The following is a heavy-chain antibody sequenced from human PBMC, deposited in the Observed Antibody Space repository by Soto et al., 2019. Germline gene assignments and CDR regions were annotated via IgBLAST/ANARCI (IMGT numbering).Heavy chain of an antibody. CDR3: ANGRYGSGKGDV. CDR1: GFTFSSYG. J-gene: IGHJ6*02. D-gene: IGHD3-10*01. Sequence: GGSLRLSCAASGFTFSSYGMHWVRQAPGKGLEWVAVISYDGSNKYYADSVKGRFTISRDNSKNTLYLQMNSLRAEDTAVYYCANGRYGSGKGDVWGQVPTVPVSS. CDR2: ISYDGSNK. V-gene: IGHV3-30*18.